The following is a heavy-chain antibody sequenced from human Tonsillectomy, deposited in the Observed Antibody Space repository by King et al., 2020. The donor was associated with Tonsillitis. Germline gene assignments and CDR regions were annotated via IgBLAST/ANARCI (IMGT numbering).Heavy chain of an antibody. CDR1: GFTFSSYG. Sequence: VQLVESGGGVVQPGRSLRLSCAASGFTFSSYGMHWVRQAPGKGLEWGAVIWYDGSNKYYADSVKGRFTLSRDNSKNTLYLQMNSLRAEDTAVYYCARDWRRAVAASGAFDIWGQGTMVTVSS. J-gene: IGHJ3*02. CDR3: ARDWRRAVAASGAFDI. V-gene: IGHV3-33*08. CDR2: IWYDGSNK. D-gene: IGHD6-19*01.